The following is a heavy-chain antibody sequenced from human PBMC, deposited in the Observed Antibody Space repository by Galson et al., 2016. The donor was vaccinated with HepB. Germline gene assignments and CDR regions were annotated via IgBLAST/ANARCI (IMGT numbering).Heavy chain of an antibody. D-gene: IGHD3/OR15-3a*01. CDR1: GASISGHY. Sequence: TLSLTCAVSGASISGHYWSWIRQPPGKGLEWIGYVHCSGTTNYNPSLKSRVSISIDTSKTHFSLRLTSLTAADTAIYFCARDGRAWVGLDVWGQGTTVTVSS. CDR3: ARDGRAWVGLDV. J-gene: IGHJ6*02. V-gene: IGHV4-59*11. CDR2: VHCSGTT.